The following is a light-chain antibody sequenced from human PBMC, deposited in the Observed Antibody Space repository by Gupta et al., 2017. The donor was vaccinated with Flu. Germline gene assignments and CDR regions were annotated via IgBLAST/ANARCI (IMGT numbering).Light chain of an antibody. V-gene: IGLV1-44*01. CDR1: SSNIGSNP. CDR3: AAWDDSLNGWV. CDR2: NNN. Sequence: SVLSQPPSPPGQPRRTVSISCSGRSSNIGSNPVNWYQQLPGTAPKLLIYNNNQRPSGVPDRISGSKSGASASLAISGLQSEDEADYYCAAWDDSLNGWVFGGGTKLTVL. J-gene: IGLJ3*02.